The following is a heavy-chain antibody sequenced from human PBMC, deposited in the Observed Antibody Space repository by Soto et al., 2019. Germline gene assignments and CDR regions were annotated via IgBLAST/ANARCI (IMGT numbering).Heavy chain of an antibody. D-gene: IGHD5-12*01. V-gene: IGHV1-69*06. CDR3: ARDRGDGYNLGY. CDR2: IIPIFGTA. J-gene: IGHJ4*02. CDR1: GGTFSSYA. Sequence: SVKVSCKASGGTFSSYAISWVRQAPGQGLEWMGGIIPIFGTANYAQKFQGRVTITAGKSTSTAYMELSSLRSEDTAVYYCARDRGDGYNLGYWGQGTLVTVSS.